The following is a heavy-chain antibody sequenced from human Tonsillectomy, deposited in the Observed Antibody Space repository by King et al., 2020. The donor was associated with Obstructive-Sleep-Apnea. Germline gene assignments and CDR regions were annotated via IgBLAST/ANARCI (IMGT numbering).Heavy chain of an antibody. CDR1: GASFSSYY. Sequence: VQLQESGPGLVKPSETLSLTCTVSGASFSSYYWSWIRPPPGKGLEWIGNFHDSGSTNYSPSLKRRVTISVDTSNNQFSLKLSSVTAADTAVYYCARDSSYCSGGSCYSADFGYWGQGTLVTVSS. J-gene: IGHJ4*02. CDR2: FHDSGST. CDR3: ARDSSYCSGGSCYSADFGY. D-gene: IGHD2-15*01. V-gene: IGHV4-59*01.